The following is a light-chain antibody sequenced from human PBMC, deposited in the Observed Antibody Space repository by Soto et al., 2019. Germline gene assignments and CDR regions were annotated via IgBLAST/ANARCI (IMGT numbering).Light chain of an antibody. CDR1: QSVGSQ. J-gene: IGKJ4*01. V-gene: IGKV3-15*01. CDR2: GAS. CDR3: QQYNNRPPLT. Sequence: EIVMTQSPATLSVSPGERATLSCRASQSVGSQLAWYQQKPGQAPRLLIYGASTRATGIPARFSGSGSGTEFTLTISSLQSEDFAVYYCQQYNNRPPLTFGGGTKVDIK.